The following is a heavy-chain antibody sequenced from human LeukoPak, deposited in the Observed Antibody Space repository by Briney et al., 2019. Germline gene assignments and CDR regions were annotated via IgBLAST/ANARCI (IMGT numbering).Heavy chain of an antibody. J-gene: IGHJ4*02. Sequence: GGSLRLSCAASGFTFRNYAMSWVRQAPGKGLEWVSVISGGGGGAYYADSMKGRFTISRDNAKNTLYLKMNSLRADDTAVYYCAKARLMITFGGVIDYWGQGTLVTVSS. D-gene: IGHD3-16*02. V-gene: IGHV3-23*01. CDR2: ISGGGGGA. CDR1: GFTFRNYA. CDR3: AKARLMITFGGVIDY.